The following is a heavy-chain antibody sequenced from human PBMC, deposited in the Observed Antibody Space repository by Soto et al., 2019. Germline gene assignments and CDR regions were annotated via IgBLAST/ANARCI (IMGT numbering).Heavy chain of an antibody. CDR3: ARDIDMDIVVEVAATAPGY. V-gene: IGHV1-2*02. J-gene: IGHJ4*02. D-gene: IGHD2-15*01. Sequence: QVQLVQSGAEVRKPGASVKVSCKASGYTLTGYYMHWVRQAPGQGLEWMGWINPNSGGTNYAQKLQGRVTMTRDPSISTAYMELSRLRSDDTAVYYCARDIDMDIVVEVAATAPGYWGQGTLVTVSS. CDR2: INPNSGGT. CDR1: GYTLTGYY.